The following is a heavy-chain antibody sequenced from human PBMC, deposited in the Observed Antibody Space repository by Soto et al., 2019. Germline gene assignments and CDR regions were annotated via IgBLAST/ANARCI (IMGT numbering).Heavy chain of an antibody. Sequence: QVQLVESGGGVVQPGRSLRLSCAASGFTFSSYAMHWVRQAPGKGLAWVAVISYDGSNKYYADSVKGRFTISRDNSKNTLYLQMNSLRAEDTAVYYCARVPTVVTTAYYFDYWGQGTLVTVSS. D-gene: IGHD4-17*01. CDR1: GFTFSSYA. CDR3: ARVPTVVTTAYYFDY. J-gene: IGHJ4*02. V-gene: IGHV3-30-3*01. CDR2: ISYDGSNK.